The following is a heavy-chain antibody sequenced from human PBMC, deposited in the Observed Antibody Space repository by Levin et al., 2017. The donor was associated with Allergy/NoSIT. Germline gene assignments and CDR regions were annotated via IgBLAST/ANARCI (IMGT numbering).Heavy chain of an antibody. CDR1: GGTFSSYT. D-gene: IGHD4-17*01. J-gene: IGHJ4*02. CDR2: IIPILGIA. V-gene: IGHV1-69*02. CDR3: ARVHGDYGVDY. Sequence: KISCKASGGTFSSYTISWVRQAPGQGLEWMGRIIPILGIANYAQKFQGRVTITADKSTSTAYMELSSLRSEDTAVYYCARVHGDYGVDYWGQGTLVTVSS.